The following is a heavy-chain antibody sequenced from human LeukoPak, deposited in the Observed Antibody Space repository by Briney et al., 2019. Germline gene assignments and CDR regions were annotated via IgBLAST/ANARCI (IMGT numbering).Heavy chain of an antibody. CDR2: INRVGRER. Sequence: GGSLRLSCAVSGFTFGSYWMIWVRQTPGKGLEWVANINRVGRERHYVDSVEGRFTISRDNAKNSLYLQMSSLRVEDTAVYYCARDTLPKFSDSKSYYDAFDVWGQGTMVTVSS. J-gene: IGHJ3*01. CDR1: GFTFGSYW. V-gene: IGHV3-7*01. CDR3: ARDTLPKFSDSKSYYDAFDV. D-gene: IGHD3-22*01.